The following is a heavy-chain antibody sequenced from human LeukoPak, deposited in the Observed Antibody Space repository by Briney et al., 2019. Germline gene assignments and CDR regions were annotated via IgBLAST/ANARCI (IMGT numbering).Heavy chain of an antibody. CDR1: GFTFSSYA. Sequence: PGRSLRLSCAASGFTFSSYAMSWVRQAPGKGLEWVSAISCSGGSTYYADSVKGRFTISRDNSKNTLYLQMNSLRAEDTAVYYCAKAGGYYDFWSGYSNWFDPWGQGTLVTVSS. V-gene: IGHV3-23*01. D-gene: IGHD3-3*01. CDR3: AKAGGYYDFWSGYSNWFDP. CDR2: ISCSGGST. J-gene: IGHJ5*02.